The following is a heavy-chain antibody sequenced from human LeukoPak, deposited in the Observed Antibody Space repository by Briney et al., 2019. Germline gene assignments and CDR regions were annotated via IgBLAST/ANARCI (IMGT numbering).Heavy chain of an antibody. CDR2: IYYSGST. CDR3: AAIGSLHDAFDI. CDR1: GGSISGYY. J-gene: IGHJ3*02. Sequence: SETLSLTCTVSGGSISGYYWSWIRQPPGKGLEWIGYIYYSGSTNYNPSLKSRVTISVDTSKNQFSLKLSSVTAADTAVYYCAAIGSLHDAFDIWGQGTMVTVSS. V-gene: IGHV4-59*08.